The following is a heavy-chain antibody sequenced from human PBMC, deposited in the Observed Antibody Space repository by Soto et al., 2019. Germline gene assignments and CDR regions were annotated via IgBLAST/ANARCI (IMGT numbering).Heavy chain of an antibody. Sequence: VASVKVSCKASGYTFASYGTSWVRQAPGQGLEWMGWISAYNGNRHVAQKFQGRITMTTDTSTSTAYMELRSLRSDDTAVYYCARGIVGAPNFDYWGQGTLVTVSS. V-gene: IGHV1-18*04. CDR2: ISAYNGNR. D-gene: IGHD1-26*01. CDR3: ARGIVGAPNFDY. J-gene: IGHJ4*02. CDR1: GYTFASYG.